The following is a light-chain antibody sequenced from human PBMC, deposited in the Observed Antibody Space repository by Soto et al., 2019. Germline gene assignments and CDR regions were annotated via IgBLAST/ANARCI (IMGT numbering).Light chain of an antibody. V-gene: IGKV1-5*03. CDR2: KAS. J-gene: IGKJ1*01. CDR1: QSISSR. CDR3: QHYNSYPRT. Sequence: DIQMTQSPSTLSASAGDRVTISCRASQSISSRLAWYQQKPGKAPRLLIYKASSLESGVPSRFSGSGSGTEFTLTISSLQPDDFATYYCQHYNSYPRTFGQGTKVEIK.